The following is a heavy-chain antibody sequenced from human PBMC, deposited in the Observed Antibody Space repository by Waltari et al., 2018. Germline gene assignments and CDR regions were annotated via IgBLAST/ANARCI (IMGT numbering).Heavy chain of an antibody. CDR2: IWYDGSNK. Sequence: QVQLVESGGGVAQPGRSLRLSCAASGFTFSSYGMHWVRQAPGKGLWWVAVIWYDGSNKYYADSGKGLFTISRDNSKNTLYLQMNSLRAEDTAVYYCARESKGSLDPWGQGTLVTVSS. V-gene: IGHV3-33*01. J-gene: IGHJ5*02. CDR1: GFTFSSYG. CDR3: ARESKGSLDP.